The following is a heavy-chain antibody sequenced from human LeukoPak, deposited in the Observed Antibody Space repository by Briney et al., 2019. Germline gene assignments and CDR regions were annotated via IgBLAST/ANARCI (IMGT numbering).Heavy chain of an antibody. J-gene: IGHJ6*02. CDR3: ARDQLGYCSGGSCPDEYYYYYGMDV. CDR1: GFTFSDYY. CDR2: ISSSGSTI. V-gene: IGHV3-11*01. Sequence: PGGSLRLSCAASGFTFSDYYMSWIRQAPGKGLEWVSYISSSGSTIYYADSVKGRFTISRDNAKNSLYLQMNSLRAEDTAVYYCARDQLGYCSGGSCPDEYYYYYGMDVWGQGTTVTVSS. D-gene: IGHD2-15*01.